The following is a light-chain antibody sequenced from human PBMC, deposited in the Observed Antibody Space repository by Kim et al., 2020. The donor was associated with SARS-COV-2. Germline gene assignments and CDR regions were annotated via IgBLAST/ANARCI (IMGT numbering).Light chain of an antibody. CDR3: HVWDSYSDPLEV. Sequence: SYELTQPPAVSVAPGKTADITCGGDNIGTRSIHWYRQRPGQAPELLISYHSERPSGTPGRFSGSSSGNTATLTITRVEAGDEAVYYCHVWDSYSDPLEVFGGGTQLTVL. V-gene: IGLV3-21*04. CDR1: NIGTRS. J-gene: IGLJ3*02. CDR2: YHS.